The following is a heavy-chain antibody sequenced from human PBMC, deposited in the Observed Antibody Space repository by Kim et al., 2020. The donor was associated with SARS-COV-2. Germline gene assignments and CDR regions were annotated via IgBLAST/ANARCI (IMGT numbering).Heavy chain of an antibody. J-gene: IGHJ2*01. V-gene: IGHV3-48*03. CDR3: ARATIVLLF. D-gene: IGHD3-10*01. CDR2: STI. Sequence: STIYYADSVKGRFTISRDNAKNSVFLQMNSLRAEDTAVYYCARATIVLLFGGRGTLVTVSS.